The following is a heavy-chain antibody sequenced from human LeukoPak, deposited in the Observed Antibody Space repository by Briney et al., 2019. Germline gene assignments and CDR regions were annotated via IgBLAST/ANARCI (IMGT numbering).Heavy chain of an antibody. CDR3: ARGLRWGWLRSEDYSYYYMDV. CDR2: INHSGGT. V-gene: IGHV4-34*01. J-gene: IGHJ6*03. D-gene: IGHD5-12*01. Sequence: SETLSLTCAVYGGSFSGYYWSWIRQPPGKGLEWIGEINHSGGTNYNPSLKSRVTISVDTSKNQFSLKLSSVTAADTAVYFCARGLRWGWLRSEDYSYYYMDVWGKGTTVTVSS. CDR1: GGSFSGYY.